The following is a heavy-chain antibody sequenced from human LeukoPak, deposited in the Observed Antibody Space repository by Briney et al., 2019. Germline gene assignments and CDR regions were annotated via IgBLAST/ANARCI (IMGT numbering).Heavy chain of an antibody. V-gene: IGHV3-48*01. D-gene: IGHD2-21*01. Sequence: GGSLRLSCAASGFTFSRDSMNWVRQAPGKGLEWVSYINGGGSPIYYADSVRGRFTISRDNAKNSLYLQMNSLRAEDTAVYYCVRDNPRCCGVIPANIDDYWGQGTLVTVSS. CDR3: VRDNPRCCGVIPANIDDY. J-gene: IGHJ4*02. CDR2: INGGGSPI. CDR1: GFTFSRDS.